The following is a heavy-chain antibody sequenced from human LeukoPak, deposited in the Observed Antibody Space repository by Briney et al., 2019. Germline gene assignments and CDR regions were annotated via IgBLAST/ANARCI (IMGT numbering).Heavy chain of an antibody. CDR2: ISSSGSTI. Sequence: PGGSLRLSCAASGFTFSSYEMNWVRQAPGKGLEWVSYISSSGSTIYYADSVKGRFTISRDNAKNSLYLQMNSLRSDDTAVYYCARVVYYYDSSGYFDYWGQGTLVTVSS. CDR1: GFTFSSYE. V-gene: IGHV3-48*03. CDR3: ARVVYYYDSSGYFDY. D-gene: IGHD3-22*01. J-gene: IGHJ4*02.